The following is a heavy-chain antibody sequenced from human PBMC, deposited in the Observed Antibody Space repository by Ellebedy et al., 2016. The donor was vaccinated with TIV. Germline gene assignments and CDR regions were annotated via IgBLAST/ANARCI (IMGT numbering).Heavy chain of an antibody. CDR3: ARGDFWSGYYSFVGYYYYGMDV. D-gene: IGHD3-3*01. CDR2: ISTDSSHI. CDR1: AFIFSSYT. Sequence: PGGSLRLSCATSAFIFSSYTMHWVRQAPGKGLEWVSSISTDSSHIFYADSVKGRFTISRDNAKNSLFLQMNSLRAEDTAVYYCARGDFWSGYYSFVGYYYYGMDVWGQGTTVTVSS. J-gene: IGHJ6*02. V-gene: IGHV3-21*01.